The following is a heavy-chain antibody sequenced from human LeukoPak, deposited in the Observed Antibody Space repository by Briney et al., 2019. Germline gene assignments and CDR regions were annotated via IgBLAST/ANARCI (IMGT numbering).Heavy chain of an antibody. J-gene: IGHJ5*02. CDR3: ARSRIAYSSSSSWFDP. CDR2: INSDGSSR. Sequence: GGSLRLSCATSAFTFSSYWMHWVRQAPGKGLVWVSRINSDGSSRSYADYVKGRFTISRDNAKNSLYLQMNSLRAEDTAVYYCARSRIAYSSSSSWFDPWGQGTLVTVSS. V-gene: IGHV3-74*01. D-gene: IGHD6-6*01. CDR1: AFTFSSYW.